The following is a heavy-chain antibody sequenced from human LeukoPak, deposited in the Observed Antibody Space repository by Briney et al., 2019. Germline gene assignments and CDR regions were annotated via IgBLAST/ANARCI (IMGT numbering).Heavy chain of an antibody. CDR1: GFTFRSCE. V-gene: IGHV3-48*03. J-gene: IGHJ4*02. CDR3: ARDYYDSSGYYSLDY. Sequence: GGSLRLSCAASGFTFRSCEMNWVRQAPGKRLEWVSYISGSGSSVYYADSVKGRFTISRDNAKNSLYLEMNSLRAEDTAVYYCARDYYDSSGYYSLDYWGQGTLVTVSS. D-gene: IGHD3-22*01. CDR2: ISGSGSSV.